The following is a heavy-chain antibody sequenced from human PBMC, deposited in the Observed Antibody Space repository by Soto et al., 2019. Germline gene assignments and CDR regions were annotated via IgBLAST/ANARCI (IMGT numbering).Heavy chain of an antibody. J-gene: IGHJ4*02. CDR2: IYYSGST. D-gene: IGHD4-17*01. Sequence: SQTLSLTCTVASGSISSYYWSWILQPPGKGLEWIGYIYYSGSTNYNPSLKSRVTISVDTSKNQFSLKLSSVTAADTAVYYCGRHAYGDYWGQGTLVTVSS. V-gene: IGHV4-59*08. CDR1: SGSISSYY. CDR3: GRHAYGDY.